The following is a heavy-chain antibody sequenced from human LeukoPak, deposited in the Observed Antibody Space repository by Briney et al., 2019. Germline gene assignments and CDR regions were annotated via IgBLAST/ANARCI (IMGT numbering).Heavy chain of an antibody. D-gene: IGHD2-2*01. CDR2: INSDGSST. Sequence: PGGSLRLSCAASGFTFSSYWMHWVRQAPGKGLVWVSGINSDGSSTSYADSVKGRFTISRDNAKNTLYLQMNSLRAEDTAVYYCVRQWGTSSLDYWDQGTLVTVSS. V-gene: IGHV3-74*01. J-gene: IGHJ4*02. CDR3: VRQWGTSSLDY. CDR1: GFTFSSYW.